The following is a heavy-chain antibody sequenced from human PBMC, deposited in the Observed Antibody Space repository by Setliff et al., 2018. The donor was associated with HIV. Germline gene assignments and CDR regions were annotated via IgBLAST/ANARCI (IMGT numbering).Heavy chain of an antibody. J-gene: IGHJ4*02. CDR3: ARALYRVKQQLVPHFFDY. CDR1: GFTFTDYA. D-gene: IGHD6-13*01. CDR2: ISGGGDDT. V-gene: IGHV3-23*01. Sequence: GGSLRLSCAASGFTFTDYAMTWVRQAPGKGLEWVSGISGGGDDTSDADSVKGRFTISRDNSKNTVYLQMNSLRADDTAVYFCARALYRVKQQLVPHFFDYWGQGTLVTVSS.